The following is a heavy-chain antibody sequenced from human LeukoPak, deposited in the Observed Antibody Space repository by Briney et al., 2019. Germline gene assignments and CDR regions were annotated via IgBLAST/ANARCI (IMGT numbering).Heavy chain of an antibody. Sequence: PSETLSLTCTVSGGSISSYYWSWIRQPPGKGLEWIGYIYHSGSTNYNPSLKSRVTISVDTSKNQFSLKLSSVTAADTAVYYCARHEESVGYFDYWGQGTLVTVSS. CDR3: ARHEESVGYFDY. J-gene: IGHJ4*02. CDR2: IYHSGST. CDR1: GGSISSYY. V-gene: IGHV4-59*08. D-gene: IGHD2-15*01.